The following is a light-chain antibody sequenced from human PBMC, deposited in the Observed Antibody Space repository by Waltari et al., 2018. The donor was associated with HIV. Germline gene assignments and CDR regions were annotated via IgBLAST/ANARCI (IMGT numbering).Light chain of an antibody. J-gene: IGLJ2*01. CDR3: CSFAGDATNVL. CDR1: HSDIGRYNR. CDR2: EVD. V-gene: IGLV2-23*02. Sequence: QSALTQPASVSGSPGQSITIPCTGSHSDIGRYNRVSWYQRHPGKAPKLILYEVDKRPSGVSSHVSGSKSGNTASLTISGLQTDDEAEYFCCSFAGDATNVLVGGGTKLTVL.